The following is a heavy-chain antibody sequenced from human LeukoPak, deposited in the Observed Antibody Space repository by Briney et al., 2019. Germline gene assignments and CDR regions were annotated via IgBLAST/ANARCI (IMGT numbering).Heavy chain of an antibody. J-gene: IGHJ3*02. CDR1: GFTFSTYV. D-gene: IGHD5-12*01. Sequence: GGSLRLSCAASGFTFSTYVMHWVRQAPGKGLEWVAVIWYDGSNKYYADSVKGRFTISRDNSKNTLYLQMNSLRAEDTAVYYCARGGYSGYDELDAFDIWGQGTMVTVSS. V-gene: IGHV3-33*08. CDR3: ARGGYSGYDELDAFDI. CDR2: IWYDGSNK.